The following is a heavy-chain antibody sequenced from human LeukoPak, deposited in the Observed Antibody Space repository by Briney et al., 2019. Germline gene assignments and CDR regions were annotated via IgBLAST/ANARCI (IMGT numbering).Heavy chain of an antibody. V-gene: IGHV3-53*01. CDR3: VRGGIASAFDI. CDR2: IYSGGST. J-gene: IGHJ3*02. Sequence: GGSLRLSCAASGFTVSSNYMSWVRQAPGKGLEWVSVIYSGGSTYYADSVKGRFTISRDNAKNTLYLQMNSLRAEDTAVYYCVRGGIASAFDIWGQGTMVTVSS. D-gene: IGHD6-13*01. CDR1: GFTVSSNY.